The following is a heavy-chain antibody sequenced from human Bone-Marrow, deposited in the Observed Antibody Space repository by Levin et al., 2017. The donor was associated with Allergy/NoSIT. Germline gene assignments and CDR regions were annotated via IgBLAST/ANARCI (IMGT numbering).Heavy chain of an antibody. CDR3: ARQDSGRAFEP. CDR1: GFTFSSYW. J-gene: IGHJ5*02. D-gene: IGHD5-12*01. V-gene: IGHV3-7*01. CDR2: MKEDGSEK. Sequence: GGSLRLSCVGSGFTFSSYWMSWVRQAPGKGLEWVASMKEDGSEKNFVDSVKGRFTISRDNAKNSVYLQMNSLRGEDTAVYFCARQDSGRAFEPWGQGTLVTVSS.